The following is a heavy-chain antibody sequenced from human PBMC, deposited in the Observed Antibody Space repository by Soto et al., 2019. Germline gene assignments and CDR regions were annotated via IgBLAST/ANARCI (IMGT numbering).Heavy chain of an antibody. CDR3: ARQASGYYYGWFDP. CDR1: GFTFSSYG. J-gene: IGHJ5*02. Sequence: SGFTFSSYGMHGVRQATGKGLEWVSAIGTAGDTYYPGSVKGRFTISRENAKNSLYLQMNSLRAADTAVYYCARQASGYYYGWFDPWGQGTLVNVSS. D-gene: IGHD3-22*01. CDR2: IGTAGDT. V-gene: IGHV3-13*04.